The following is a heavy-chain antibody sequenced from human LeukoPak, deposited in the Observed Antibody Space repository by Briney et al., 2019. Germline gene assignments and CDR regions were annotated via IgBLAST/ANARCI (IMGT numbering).Heavy chain of an antibody. CDR3: ARVRRSSSWYYDAFDI. CDR1: GFTFDDYG. CDR2: INWNGGST. Sequence: GGSLRLSCAASGFTFDDYGMSWVRHAPGKGLEWVSGINWNGGSTGYADSVKGRFTISRDNAKNSLYLQMNSLRAEDTALYYCARVRRSSSWYYDAFDIWGQGTMVTVSS. D-gene: IGHD6-13*01. V-gene: IGHV3-20*04. J-gene: IGHJ3*02.